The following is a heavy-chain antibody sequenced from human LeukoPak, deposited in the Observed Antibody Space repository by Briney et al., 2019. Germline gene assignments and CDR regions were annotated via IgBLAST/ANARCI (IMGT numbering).Heavy chain of an antibody. V-gene: IGHV3-7*03. CDR2: IKQDGGEK. CDR1: GFTFSSYW. J-gene: IGHJ4*02. D-gene: IGHD2-15*01. Sequence: GGSLRLSCAASGFTFSSYWMTWVRQAPGKGLEWVANIKQDGGEKYYVDFVKGRFTISRDNAKNSLHLQMNSLGAEDTAVYYCTRDNPFGGHWGQGTLVTVSS. CDR3: TRDNPFGGH.